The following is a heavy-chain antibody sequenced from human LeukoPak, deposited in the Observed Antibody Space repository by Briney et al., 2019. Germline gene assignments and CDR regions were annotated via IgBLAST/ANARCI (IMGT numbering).Heavy chain of an antibody. D-gene: IGHD5-12*01. J-gene: IGHJ4*02. CDR2: INPSGSST. V-gene: IGHV1-46*01. CDR1: GYTFTSYY. Sequence: ASVKVSCKASGYTFTSYYIHWVRLAPGQGLEWMGKINPSGSSTHYAQKFQGRVTMTTDTSTSTVYMDLGSLRSEDTAVYYCARFAHVYSAYDYWGQGTLVTVSS. CDR3: ARFAHVYSAYDY.